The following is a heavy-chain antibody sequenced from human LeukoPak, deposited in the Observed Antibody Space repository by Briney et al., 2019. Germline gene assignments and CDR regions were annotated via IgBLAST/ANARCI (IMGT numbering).Heavy chain of an antibody. CDR2: ISYTGTT. CDR3: ARHYGP. D-gene: IGHD3-10*01. Sequence: SETLSLTCSVSGVFITTDNYYWGWFRQPPGMGLEWIGTISYTGTTYYNPSLKSRVTISVDTSKNQFSLKLNSVTAADTAVYYCARHYGPWGQGTLVTVSS. V-gene: IGHV4-39*01. CDR1: GVFITTDNYY. J-gene: IGHJ5*02.